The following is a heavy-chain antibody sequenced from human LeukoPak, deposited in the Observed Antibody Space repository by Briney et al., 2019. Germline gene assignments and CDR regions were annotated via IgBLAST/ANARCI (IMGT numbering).Heavy chain of an antibody. D-gene: IGHD3-22*01. CDR1: CGFFRGYY. Sequence: SETPSLNCAVYCGFFRGYYWSWIRQPPRKGLEWGGEINHSGSTNYNPSLKSRVTISVDTSKNQFSLKLSSVTAADTAVYYCARAPYYYDSSGYTYWGQGTLVTVSS. CDR3: ARAPYYYDSSGYTY. V-gene: IGHV4-34*01. CDR2: INHSGST. J-gene: IGHJ4*02.